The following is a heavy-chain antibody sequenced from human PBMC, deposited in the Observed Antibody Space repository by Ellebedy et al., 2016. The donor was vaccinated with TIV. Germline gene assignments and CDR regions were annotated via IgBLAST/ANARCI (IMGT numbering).Heavy chain of an antibody. V-gene: IGHV4-4*02. Sequence: SETLSLTCTVSGGSISSSNWWTWVRPPPGKGLEWIGEIYYRGNTNYNPSLKSRVTISVDKSKNQFSLSLKSVTAADTAVYYCARRYSSSWYWFDLWGQGTLVSVSS. CDR2: IYYRGNT. D-gene: IGHD6-13*01. CDR3: ARRYSSSWYWFDL. J-gene: IGHJ5*02. CDR1: GGSISSSNW.